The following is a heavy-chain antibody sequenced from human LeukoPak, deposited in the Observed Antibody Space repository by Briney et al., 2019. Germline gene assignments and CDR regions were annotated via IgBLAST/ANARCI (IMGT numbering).Heavy chain of an antibody. V-gene: IGHV1-8*01. D-gene: IGHD1-26*01. J-gene: IGHJ6*03. CDR2: MNPNSGNT. CDR3: ARIGGSKLYYYYYMDV. CDR1: GYTFTSYD. Sequence: ASVEVSCKASGYTFTSYDINWVRQATGQGLEWMGWMNPNSGNTGYAQKFQGRVTMTRNTSISTAYMELSSLRSEDTAVYYCARIGGSKLYYYYYMDVWGKGTTVTVSS.